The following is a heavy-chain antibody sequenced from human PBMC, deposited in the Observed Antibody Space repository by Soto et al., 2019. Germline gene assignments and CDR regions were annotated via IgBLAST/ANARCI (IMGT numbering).Heavy chain of an antibody. CDR2: IWYDGSNK. CDR3: AREDYGMDV. Sequence: GGSLRLSCASSGFTFISYGMHWVRQAPGKGLEWVAVIWYDGSNKYYADSVKGRFTISRDNSKNTLYLQMNSLRAEDTAVYYCAREDYGMDVWGQGTTVTVSS. J-gene: IGHJ6*02. V-gene: IGHV3-33*01. CDR1: GFTFISYG.